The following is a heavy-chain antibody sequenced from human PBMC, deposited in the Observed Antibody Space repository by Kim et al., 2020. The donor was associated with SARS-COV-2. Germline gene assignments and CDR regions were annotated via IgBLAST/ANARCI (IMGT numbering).Heavy chain of an antibody. Sequence: GGSLRLSCVASGFTFSSYAMHWVRQAPGEGLEWVAVISYDGSNKYYVDSVKGRFPISRDNSKNTLYLQMNSLRAEDTAVYYCARDYCSGGSCYLDYWGQGTLVTVSS. D-gene: IGHD2-15*01. J-gene: IGHJ4*02. CDR3: ARDYCSGGSCYLDY. CDR1: GFTFSSYA. V-gene: IGHV3-30*04. CDR2: ISYDGSNK.